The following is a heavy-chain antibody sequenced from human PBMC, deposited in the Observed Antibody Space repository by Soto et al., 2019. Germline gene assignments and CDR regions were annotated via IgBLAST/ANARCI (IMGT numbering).Heavy chain of an antibody. J-gene: IGHJ4*02. CDR2: IIPILGIA. Sequence: QVQLVQSGAEVKKPGSSVKVSCKASGGTFSSYTISWVRQAPGQGLEWMGRIIPILGIANYAQKFQGRVTXTXVKSTSTAYMELSSLRSEDTAVYYCARILGGGSYGLWGQGTLVTVSS. CDR1: GGTFSSYT. D-gene: IGHD1-26*01. CDR3: ARILGGGSYGL. V-gene: IGHV1-69*02.